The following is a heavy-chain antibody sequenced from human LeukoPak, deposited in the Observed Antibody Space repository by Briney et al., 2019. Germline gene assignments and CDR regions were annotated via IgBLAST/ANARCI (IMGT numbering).Heavy chain of an antibody. CDR3: ARETTGGATTSQLDY. J-gene: IGHJ4*02. CDR1: RYTFTSYY. CDR2: INPSGGST. D-gene: IGHD1-26*01. V-gene: IGHV1-46*01. Sequence: ASVKVSCKASRYTFTSYYMHWVRQAPGQGLEWMGIINPSGGSTSYAQKFQGRVTMTRDTSTSTVYMELSSLRSEDTAVYYCARETTGGATTSQLDYWGQGTLVTVSS.